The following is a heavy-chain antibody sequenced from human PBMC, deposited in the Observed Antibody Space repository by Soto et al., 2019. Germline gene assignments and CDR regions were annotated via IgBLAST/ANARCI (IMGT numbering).Heavy chain of an antibody. D-gene: IGHD4-4*01. CDR2: IYYSGST. CDR3: ARHSNRNYGLYYFDY. Sequence: NPSETLSLTCTVSGGSVSSGSYYWSWIRQPPGKGLEWIGYIYYSGSTKYKPSLKSRVTISVDTSKNQFSLKVSSATAADTAVYYCARHSNRNYGLYYFDYWGQGTLVTVSS. CDR1: GGSVSSGSYY. J-gene: IGHJ4*02. V-gene: IGHV4-61*01.